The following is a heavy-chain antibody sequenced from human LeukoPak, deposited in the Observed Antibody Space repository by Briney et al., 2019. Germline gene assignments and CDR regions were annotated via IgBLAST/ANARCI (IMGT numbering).Heavy chain of an antibody. Sequence: GGSLRLSCAASGFTVSSNYMSWVRQAPGKGLEWVSVIYSGGSTYYADSVKGRFTISRDNSKNTLYLQMNSLRAEDTAVYYCAKDIYYDTSGHDYWGQGTLVTVSS. J-gene: IGHJ4*02. CDR2: IYSGGST. V-gene: IGHV3-66*01. D-gene: IGHD3-22*01. CDR3: AKDIYYDTSGHDY. CDR1: GFTVSSNY.